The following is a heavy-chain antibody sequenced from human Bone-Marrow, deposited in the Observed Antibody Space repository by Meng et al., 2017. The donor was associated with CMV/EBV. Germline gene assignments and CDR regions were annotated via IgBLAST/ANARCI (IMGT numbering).Heavy chain of an antibody. J-gene: IGHJ4*02. CDR2: IRYDGSNK. V-gene: IGHV3-30*02. Sequence: GGSLRLSCAASGFTFSSYGMHWVRQAPGKGLEWVAFIRYDGSNKYYADPVKGRFTISRDNSKNTLYLQMNSLRAEDTAVYYCAKERAEEFDYWGQGTLVTVSS. CDR3: AKERAEEFDY. CDR1: GFTFSSYG.